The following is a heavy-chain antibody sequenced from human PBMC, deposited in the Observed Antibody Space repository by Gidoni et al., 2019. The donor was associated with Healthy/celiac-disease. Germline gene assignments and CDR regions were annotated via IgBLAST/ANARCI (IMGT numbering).Heavy chain of an antibody. Sequence: QVQLVESAGGVVQPGRSLRLSCAASGFTFSSYGMHWVRQAPGKGLEWVAVISYDGSNKYYADSVKGRFTISRDNSKNTLYLQMNSLRAEDTAVYYCAKDPGRGSRDFAYWGQGTLVSVSS. V-gene: IGHV3-30*18. CDR3: AKDPGRGSRDFAY. CDR2: ISYDGSNK. D-gene: IGHD3-16*01. J-gene: IGHJ4*02. CDR1: GFTFSSYG.